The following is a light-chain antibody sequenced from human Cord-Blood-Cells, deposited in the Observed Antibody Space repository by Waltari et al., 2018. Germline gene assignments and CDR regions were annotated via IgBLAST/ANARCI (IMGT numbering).Light chain of an antibody. Sequence: AIKLTQSPSSLSASVADRVTITCRASQGIRSAVAWYQQKPGKAHNLLIYDAASLESGVPSRFSGSGSGTDFTLTISSLQPEDFATYYCQQFNSYPLIFGGGTKVEIK. J-gene: IGKJ4*01. CDR1: QGIRSA. CDR2: DAA. V-gene: IGKV1-13*02. CDR3: QQFNSYPLI.